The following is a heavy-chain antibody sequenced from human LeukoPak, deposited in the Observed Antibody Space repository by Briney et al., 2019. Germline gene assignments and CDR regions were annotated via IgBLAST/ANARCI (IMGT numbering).Heavy chain of an antibody. CDR2: INHSGST. Sequence: SETLSLTCAVYGGSFSGYYWSWIRQPPGKGLEWIGEINHSGSTNYNPSLKSRVTISVDTSKNQFSLKLSSVTAADTAVYYCARRPTAYSSSWYEVVRSSYFDYWGQGTLVTVSS. CDR3: ARRPTAYSSSWYEVVRSSYFDY. CDR1: GGSFSGYY. J-gene: IGHJ4*02. V-gene: IGHV4-34*01. D-gene: IGHD6-13*01.